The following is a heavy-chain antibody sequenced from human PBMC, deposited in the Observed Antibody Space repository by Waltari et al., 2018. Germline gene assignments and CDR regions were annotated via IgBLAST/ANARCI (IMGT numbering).Heavy chain of an antibody. J-gene: IGHJ5*02. D-gene: IGHD3-22*01. CDR2: IYYSGDT. V-gene: IGHV4-31*03. CDR1: GGSISSGGYY. CDR3: ARTYYYDSSGYVFDP. Sequence: QVQLQESGPGLVKPSQTLSLTCTVSGGSISSGGYYWSWIRQHPGKGLEWIGYIYYSGDTYTNPSLMRRVTISVDTSKNQFSRKLSSVTAADTAVYYCARTYYYDSSGYVFDPWGQGTLVTVSS.